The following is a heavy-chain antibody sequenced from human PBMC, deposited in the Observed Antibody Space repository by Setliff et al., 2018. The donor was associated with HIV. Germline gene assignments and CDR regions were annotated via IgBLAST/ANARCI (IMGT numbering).Heavy chain of an antibody. V-gene: IGHV1-18*01. J-gene: IGHJ5*01. D-gene: IGHD3-10*01. CDR2: VSVYNGKT. Sequence: ASVKVSCKASGGTISSYAIGWVRQAPGQGLEWMGWVSVYNGKTDYAQKLQGRVTMTTDTSTSTAYMELRSLRSDDTAVYYCARTIGLLWFGELDSWGQGTPVTVSS. CDR1: GGTISSYA. CDR3: ARTIGLLWFGELDS.